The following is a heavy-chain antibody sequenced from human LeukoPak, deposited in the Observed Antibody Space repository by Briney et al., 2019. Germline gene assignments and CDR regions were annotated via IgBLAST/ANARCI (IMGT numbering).Heavy chain of an antibody. Sequence: GGSLRLSCAASGFTFSSYGMHWVRQAPGKGLEWVAVISYDGSNKYYADSVKGRFTIPRDNSKNTLYLQMNSLRAEDTAVYYCAKEQFDYWGQGTLVTVSS. V-gene: IGHV3-30*18. CDR1: GFTFSSYG. J-gene: IGHJ4*02. CDR3: AKEQFDY. CDR2: ISYDGSNK.